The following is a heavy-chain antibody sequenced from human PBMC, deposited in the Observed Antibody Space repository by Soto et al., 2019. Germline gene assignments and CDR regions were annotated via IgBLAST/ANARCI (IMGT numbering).Heavy chain of an antibody. CDR2: ISGSGDST. CDR1: GFTFSSYV. V-gene: IGHV3-23*01. D-gene: IGHD6-19*01. Sequence: PGGSLRLSCGASGFTFSSYVMSWVRQAPGKGLEWVSAISGSGDSTYYADSVRGRFTISRDNSKNTLYLQMNSLRAEDTAVYYCAGMSHSWAGSGWAYYYYGMDVWGQGT. CDR3: AGMSHSWAGSGWAYYYYGMDV. J-gene: IGHJ6*02.